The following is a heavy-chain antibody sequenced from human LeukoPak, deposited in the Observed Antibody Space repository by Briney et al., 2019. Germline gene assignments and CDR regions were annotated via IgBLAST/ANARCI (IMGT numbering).Heavy chain of an antibody. CDR3: ARDPGYSYGYDY. CDR2: ISGSGGST. V-gene: IGHV3-23*01. J-gene: IGHJ4*02. Sequence: GGSLRLSCAASGFTFSSYEMNWVRQAPGKGLEWVSAISGSGGSTYYADSVKGRFTISRDNSKNTLYLQMNSLRAEDTAVYYCARDPGYSYGYDYWGQGTLVTVSS. D-gene: IGHD5-18*01. CDR1: GFTFSSYE.